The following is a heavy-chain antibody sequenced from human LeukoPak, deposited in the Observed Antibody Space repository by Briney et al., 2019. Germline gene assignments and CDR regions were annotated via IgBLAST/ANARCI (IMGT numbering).Heavy chain of an antibody. CDR2: TSYSGST. Sequence: SETLSLTCTVSGGSIGVTNYYWSWIRQPPGKGLEWIGHTSYSGSTNYNPSLKSRVTISLDTSENQFSLKLSSVTAADTAIYYCARRVGSAVAGYNYGFGPWGQGTLVTVSS. CDR3: ARRVGSAVAGYNYGFGP. V-gene: IGHV4-59*08. CDR1: GGSIGVTNYY. J-gene: IGHJ5*02. D-gene: IGHD6-19*01.